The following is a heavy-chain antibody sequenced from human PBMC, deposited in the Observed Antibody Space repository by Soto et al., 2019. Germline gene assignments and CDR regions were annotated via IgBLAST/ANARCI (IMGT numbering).Heavy chain of an antibody. Sequence: GGSLRLSCAASGFTFSSYSMNWVRQAPGKGLEWVSSISSSSSYIYYADSVKGRFTISRDNAKNSLYLQMNSLRAEDTAVYYCARDYYGSGSYFSPTFQHWGQGTLVTVSS. V-gene: IGHV3-21*01. D-gene: IGHD3-10*01. CDR2: ISSSSSYI. CDR1: GFTFSSYS. J-gene: IGHJ1*01. CDR3: ARDYYGSGSYFSPTFQH.